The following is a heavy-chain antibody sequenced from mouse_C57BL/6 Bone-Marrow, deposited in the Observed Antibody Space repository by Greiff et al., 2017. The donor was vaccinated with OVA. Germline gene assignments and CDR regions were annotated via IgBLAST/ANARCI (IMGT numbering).Heavy chain of an antibody. V-gene: IGHV1-42*01. CDR2: INPSTGGT. CDR1: GYSFTGYY. Sequence: VQLQQSGPELVKPGASVKISCKASGYSFTGYYMNWVKQSPEKSLEWIGEINPSTGGTTYNQKFKAKATLTVDKSSSTAYMQLKSLTSEDSAVYYCARGVVWFAYWGQGTLVTVSA. CDR3: ARGVVWFAY. J-gene: IGHJ3*01.